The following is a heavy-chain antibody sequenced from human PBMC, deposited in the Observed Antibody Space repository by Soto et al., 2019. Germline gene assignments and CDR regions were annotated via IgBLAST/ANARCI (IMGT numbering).Heavy chain of an antibody. CDR1: GFTFSTYA. J-gene: IGHJ4*02. V-gene: IGHV3-23*01. CDR2: ISADGSAR. CDR3: AKIASRSYSSY. D-gene: IGHD1-26*01. Sequence: GGSLRLSCAASGFTFSTYAMSWARQAPGKGLEWVAAISADGSARYHADSVKGRFTISRDNSRNTLYLQMNSLRAEDTAVYYCAKIASRSYSSYWGQGTLVTVSS.